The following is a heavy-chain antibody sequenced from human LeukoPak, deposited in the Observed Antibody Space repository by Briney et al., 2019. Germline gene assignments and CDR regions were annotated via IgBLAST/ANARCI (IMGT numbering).Heavy chain of an antibody. CDR2: INPNSGGT. J-gene: IGHJ4*02. Sequence: ASVKVSCKASGYTFTGYYMHWVRQAPGQGLEWMGRINPNSGGTNYAQKFQGRVTMTRDTSISTAHMELSRLRSDDTAVYYCARGGSGWLGTFDYWGQGTLVTVSS. CDR1: GYTFTGYY. CDR3: ARGGSGWLGTFDY. D-gene: IGHD6-19*01. V-gene: IGHV1-2*06.